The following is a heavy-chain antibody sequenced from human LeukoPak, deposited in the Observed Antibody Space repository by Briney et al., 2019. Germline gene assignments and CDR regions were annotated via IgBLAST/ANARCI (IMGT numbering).Heavy chain of an antibody. D-gene: IGHD2-8*01. Sequence: GGSLRLSCAASGFTVNSNDMSWVRQAPGKGLEWVSVIYSGGSTYYADSVKGRFTISRDNSKNTLYLQMNSLRAEDTAVYYCASMYFSQYLQHWGQGTLVTVSS. CDR1: GFTVNSND. CDR3: ASMYFSQYLQH. J-gene: IGHJ1*01. V-gene: IGHV3-53*01. CDR2: IYSGGST.